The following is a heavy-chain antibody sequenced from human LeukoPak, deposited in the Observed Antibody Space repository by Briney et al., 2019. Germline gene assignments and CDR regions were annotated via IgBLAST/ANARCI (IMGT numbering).Heavy chain of an antibody. CDR2: IWYDGSNK. CDR1: GFTFSSYG. CDR3: ARTTSTRSGYDGYFDY. Sequence: GGSLRLSCAASGFTFSSYGMHWVRQAPGKGLEWVAVIWYDGSNKYYADSVKGRFTISRDNSKNTLYLQMNSLRAEDTAVYYCARTTSTRSGYDGYFDYWGQGTLVTVSS. J-gene: IGHJ4*02. V-gene: IGHV3-33*01. D-gene: IGHD5-12*01.